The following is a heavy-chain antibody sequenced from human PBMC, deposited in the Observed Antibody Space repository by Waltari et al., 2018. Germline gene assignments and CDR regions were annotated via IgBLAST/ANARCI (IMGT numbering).Heavy chain of an antibody. V-gene: IGHV3-21*06. Sequence: EVQLVESGGGLVKPGGSLRLSCAASGFTFSLFSMNWVRQAPGRGLEGVSTISSSGSYIYYADSVKGRFTISRDNAKNSVYLQMNSLRVDDTAVYYCTMAPDVPVRPTWGWGQGSLVTVSS. CDR1: GFTFSLFS. J-gene: IGHJ4*02. CDR2: ISSSGSYI. CDR3: TMAPDVPVRPTWG. D-gene: IGHD7-27*01.